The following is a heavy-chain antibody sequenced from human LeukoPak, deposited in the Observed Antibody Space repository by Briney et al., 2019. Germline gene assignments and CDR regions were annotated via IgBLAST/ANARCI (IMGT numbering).Heavy chain of an antibody. V-gene: IGHV3-21*01. CDR1: GFTFSSYS. D-gene: IGHD2-8*01. CDR2: ISSSSSYI. Sequence: GGSLRLSCAASGFTFSSYSMNWVRQAPGKGLEWVSSISSSSSYIYYADSVEGRFTISRDNAKNSLYLQMNSLRAEDTAVYYCAKYCTNGVCYDYWGQGTLVTVSS. CDR3: AKYCTNGVCYDY. J-gene: IGHJ4*02.